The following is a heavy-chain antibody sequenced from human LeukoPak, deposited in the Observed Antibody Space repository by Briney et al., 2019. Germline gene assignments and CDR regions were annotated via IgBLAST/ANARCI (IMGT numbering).Heavy chain of an antibody. J-gene: IGHJ4*02. CDR2: ISGSGGGT. CDR3: AKDHGRYRNNYLHY. Sequence: PGGSLRLSCAASGFTISSNGMSWVRQAPGKGLEWVATISGSGGGTYYADSVRGRFTISRDDSENTLYLQMNSLRAEDTAVYYCAKDHGRYRNNYLHYWGQGNLVTVSS. V-gene: IGHV3-23*01. CDR1: GFTISSNG. D-gene: IGHD1-26*01.